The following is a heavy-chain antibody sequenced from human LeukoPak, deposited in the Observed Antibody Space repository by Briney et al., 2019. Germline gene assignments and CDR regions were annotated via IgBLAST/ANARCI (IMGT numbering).Heavy chain of an antibody. CDR2: IYTSGST. CDR1: GGSISSYY. V-gene: IGHV4-4*09. D-gene: IGHD1-26*01. Sequence: ESSETLSLTCTVSGGSISSYYWSWIRQPPGKGLERIGYIYTSGSTNYNPSLKSRVTISVDTSKNQFSLKLSSVTAADTAVYYCASSSGSTLDYWGQGTLVTVSS. J-gene: IGHJ4*02. CDR3: ASSSGSTLDY.